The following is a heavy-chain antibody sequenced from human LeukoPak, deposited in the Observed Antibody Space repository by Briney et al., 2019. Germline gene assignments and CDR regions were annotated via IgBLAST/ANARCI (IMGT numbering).Heavy chain of an antibody. CDR3: ARGGETAAGISSAFDY. CDR2: INPNSGGT. J-gene: IGHJ4*02. D-gene: IGHD6-13*01. Sequence: ASVRVSCKASGYTFTGYYMHWVRQAPGQGLEWMGWINPNSGGTNYAQKFQGRVTMTRDTSISTAYMELSRLRSDDTAVYYCARGGETAAGISSAFDYWGQGTLVTVSS. V-gene: IGHV1-2*02. CDR1: GYTFTGYY.